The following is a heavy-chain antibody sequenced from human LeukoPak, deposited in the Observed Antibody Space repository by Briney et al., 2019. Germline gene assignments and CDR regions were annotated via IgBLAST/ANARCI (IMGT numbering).Heavy chain of an antibody. D-gene: IGHD3-22*01. V-gene: IGHV1-69*13. CDR2: IIPIFGTA. CDR3: ASSWKNYYDSSGYGTFDY. J-gene: IGHJ4*02. Sequence: SVKVSCKASGGTFSSYAISWVRQAPGQGLEWMGGIIPIFGTANYAQKFQGRVTITADESTSTAYMELSSLRSEDTAVYYCASSWKNYYDSSGYGTFDYWGQGTLVTVSS. CDR1: GGTFSSYA.